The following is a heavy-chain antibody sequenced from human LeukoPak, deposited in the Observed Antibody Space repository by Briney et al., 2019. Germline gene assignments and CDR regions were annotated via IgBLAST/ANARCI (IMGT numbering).Heavy chain of an antibody. CDR3: ARGTSSSWYPDDY. D-gene: IGHD6-13*01. J-gene: IGHJ4*02. CDR1: GYTLTELS. CDR2: INTNTGNP. Sequence: GASVKVSCKVSGYTLTELSMHWVRQAPGQGLEWMGWINTNTGNPTYAQGFTGRFVFSLDTSVSTAYLQISSLKAEDTAVYYCARGTSSSWYPDDYWGQGTLVTVSS. V-gene: IGHV7-4-1*02.